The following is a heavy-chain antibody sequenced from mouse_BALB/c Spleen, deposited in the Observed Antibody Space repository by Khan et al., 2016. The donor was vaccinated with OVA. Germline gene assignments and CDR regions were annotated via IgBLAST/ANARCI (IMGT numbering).Heavy chain of an antibody. D-gene: IGHD1-1*01. Sequence: QVQLKQSGPELVKPGASVRISCKASGYTFTTYYIHWVKQRPGQGLEWIGWIYPGSCNTNYNEKFKGKATLTADKSSNTAYMQLSSLTSEDSAVYFCARADFLLGDAMDYWGQGTSVTVSS. V-gene: IGHV1S56*01. CDR1: GYTFTTYY. CDR3: ARADFLLGDAMDY. CDR2: IYPGSCNT. J-gene: IGHJ4*01.